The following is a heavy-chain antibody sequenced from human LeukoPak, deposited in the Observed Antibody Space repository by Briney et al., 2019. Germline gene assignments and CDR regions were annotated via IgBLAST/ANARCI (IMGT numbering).Heavy chain of an antibody. V-gene: IGHV6-1*01. CDR2: TYYRSKWYN. CDR1: GDSVSSNSAA. CDR3: ARHMGSGYSYGYSPWYVQRTHGKYYFDY. D-gene: IGHD5-18*01. J-gene: IGHJ4*02. Sequence: SQTLSLTCAISGDSVSSNSAAWNWIRQSPSRGLEWLGRTYYRSKWYNDYAVSVKSRITINPDTSKNQFSLQLNSVTPEDTAVYYCARHMGSGYSYGYSPWYVQRTHGKYYFDYWGQGTLVTVSS.